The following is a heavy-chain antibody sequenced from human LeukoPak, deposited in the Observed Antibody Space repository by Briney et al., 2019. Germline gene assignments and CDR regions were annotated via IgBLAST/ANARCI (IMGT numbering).Heavy chain of an antibody. Sequence: HPGGSLRLSCAASGFTLNSYGMHWVRQAPGRGLEWVAVIWYDGSNKYYADSVKGRFTISRDNSKNTVYLQMNSLRAEDTAVYYCAKERPEEYYGSGSYFDYWGQGTLVTVSS. CDR3: AKERPEEYYGSGSYFDY. D-gene: IGHD3-10*01. J-gene: IGHJ4*02. V-gene: IGHV3-30*02. CDR2: IWYDGSNK. CDR1: GFTLNSYG.